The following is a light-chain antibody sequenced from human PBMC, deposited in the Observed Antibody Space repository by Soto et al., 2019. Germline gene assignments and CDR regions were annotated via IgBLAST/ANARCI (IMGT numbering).Light chain of an antibody. J-gene: IGKJ4*01. V-gene: IGKV3-11*01. Sequence: EIVLPQSPATLSLSPGERATLSYRASQSVSSYLACYQQKPGQAPRLLIYDASNRAAGIPARFSGSGSGTDFTLTISSLEPEDFAVYYCQHRSNWPLTFGGGTKVEIK. CDR1: QSVSSY. CDR2: DAS. CDR3: QHRSNWPLT.